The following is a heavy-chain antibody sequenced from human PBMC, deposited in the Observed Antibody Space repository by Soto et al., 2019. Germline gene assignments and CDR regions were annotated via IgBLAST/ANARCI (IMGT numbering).Heavy chain of an antibody. Sequence: SETLSLTCAVYGGSFSGYYWSWIRQPPGKGLEWIGEINHSGSTNYNPSLKSRVTISVDTSKNQFSLKLSSVTAADTAVYYCARRIGSTSCYVCYYYMDVWGKGTTVTVSS. D-gene: IGHD2-2*01. CDR2: INHSGST. J-gene: IGHJ6*03. CDR3: ARRIGSTSCYVCYYYMDV. V-gene: IGHV4-34*01. CDR1: GGSFSGYY.